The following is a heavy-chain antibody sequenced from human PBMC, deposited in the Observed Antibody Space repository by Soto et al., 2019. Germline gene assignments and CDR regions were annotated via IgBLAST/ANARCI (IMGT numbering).Heavy chain of an antibody. CDR3: ARDDSSGYSSNFDY. CDR1: GYTFTSYG. V-gene: IGHV1-18*01. Sequence: QVQLVQSGAEVKKPGASVKVSCKASGYTFTSYGISWVRQAPGQGLEWMGWISAYNGNTNYAQKRKGRGTMTTEPSTSTAYMELRSLRSDDTAVYYCARDDSSGYSSNFDYWGQGTLVTVSS. D-gene: IGHD3-22*01. CDR2: ISAYNGNT. J-gene: IGHJ4*02.